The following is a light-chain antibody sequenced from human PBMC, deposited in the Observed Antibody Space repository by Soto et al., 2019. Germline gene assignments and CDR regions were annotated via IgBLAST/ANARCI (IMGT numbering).Light chain of an antibody. J-gene: IGLJ1*01. Sequence: QSALTQPPSASGSPGQSVTISCTGTSSDVGAYNYVSWYQQHPGKAPKLMIYEVSNRPSGVSNRFSGSKSGNTASLTISGLQAEDEADYYCSSYTSSSTHYVFGTGTKLTVL. CDR3: SSYTSSSTHYV. CDR1: SSDVGAYNY. V-gene: IGLV2-14*01. CDR2: EVS.